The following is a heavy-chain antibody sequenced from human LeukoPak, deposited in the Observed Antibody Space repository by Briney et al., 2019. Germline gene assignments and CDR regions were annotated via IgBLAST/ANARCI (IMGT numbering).Heavy chain of an antibody. CDR2: IWYDGGNK. CDR3: AKAPYYYDSSGHQRGAFDI. D-gene: IGHD3-22*01. J-gene: IGHJ3*02. V-gene: IGHV3-33*06. CDR1: GFTFSSYG. Sequence: GGSLRLSCAASGFTFSSYGMHWVRQAPGKGLEWVAVIWYDGGNKYYADSVKGRFTISRDNSKNTLYLQMNSLRAEDTAVYYCAKAPYYYDSSGHQRGAFDIWGQGTMVTVSS.